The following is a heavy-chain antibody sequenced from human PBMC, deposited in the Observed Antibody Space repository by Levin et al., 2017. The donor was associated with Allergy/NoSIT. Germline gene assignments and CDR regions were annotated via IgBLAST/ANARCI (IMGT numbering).Heavy chain of an antibody. D-gene: IGHD6-19*01. V-gene: IGHV3-23*01. CDR3: AKREGPAGYTSGRFDY. CDR2: ISDSGGST. CDR1: GFSFSNYA. J-gene: IGHJ4*02. Sequence: GESLKISCAASGFSFSNYAMSWVRQAPGKGLEWVSGISDSGGSTYYADSVKGRFNISRDNSKNTLCLQMNSLRAEDTAIYYWAKREGPAGYTSGRFDYWGQGTLVTVSS.